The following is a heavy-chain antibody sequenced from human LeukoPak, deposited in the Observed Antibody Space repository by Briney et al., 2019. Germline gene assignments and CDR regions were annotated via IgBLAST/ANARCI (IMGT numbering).Heavy chain of an antibody. J-gene: IGHJ3*02. D-gene: IGHD2-21*01. CDR1: GDSVSSNSAA. Sequence: SQTLSLTCAISGDSVSSNSAAWNWISQSPSRGLEWPGRTYYRSKWYNDYAVSVKSRITINPDTSKNQFSLQLDSVTPEDTAVYYCCHSLSGRTGAFDIWGRGTVVTVSS. V-gene: IGHV6-1*01. CDR3: CHSLSGRTGAFDI. CDR2: TYYRSKWYN.